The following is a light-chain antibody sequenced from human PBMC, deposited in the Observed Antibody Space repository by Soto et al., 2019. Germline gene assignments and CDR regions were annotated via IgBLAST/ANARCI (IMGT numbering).Light chain of an antibody. V-gene: IGKV3-15*01. J-gene: IGKJ1*01. CDR3: QQYNNWCT. CDR2: GAS. CDR1: QSVSSS. Sequence: EIVMTQSPATLSVSPGERATLSCRASQSVSSSLAWYQQKPGQAHRLLIYGASTRATGIPARFSASGSGTEFPLTIRSRQSEDFTVYYCQQYNNWCTFGQGTKVEVK.